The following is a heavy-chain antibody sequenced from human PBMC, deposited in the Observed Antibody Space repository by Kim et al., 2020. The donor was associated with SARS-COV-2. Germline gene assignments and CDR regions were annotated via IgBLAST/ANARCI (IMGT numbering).Heavy chain of an antibody. V-gene: IGHV3-64D*06. Sequence: GGSLRLSCSASGFTFSSYAMHWVRQAPGKGLEYVSAISSNGGSTYYADSVKGRFTISRDNSKNTLYLQMSSLRAEDTAVYYCVKPIFGELDHPFFDYWGQGTLVTISS. CDR2: ISSNGGST. J-gene: IGHJ4*02. CDR3: VKPIFGELDHPFFDY. CDR1: GFTFSSYA. D-gene: IGHD3-10*01.